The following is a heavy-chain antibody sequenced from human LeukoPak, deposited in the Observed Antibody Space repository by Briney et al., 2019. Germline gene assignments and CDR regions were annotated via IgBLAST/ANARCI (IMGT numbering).Heavy chain of an antibody. V-gene: IGHV1-69*05. J-gene: IGHJ3*02. CDR2: IIPIFATA. CDR1: GGTFSSYA. CDR3: ARERLAGDAFDI. Sequence: SVKASCKASGGTFSSYAISWVRQAPGQGLEWMGRIIPIFATANYPQKFQGRVTINTDESTSAAYMDLSSLRSEDTAVYYCARERLAGDAFDIWGQGTMVAVSA. D-gene: IGHD6-25*01.